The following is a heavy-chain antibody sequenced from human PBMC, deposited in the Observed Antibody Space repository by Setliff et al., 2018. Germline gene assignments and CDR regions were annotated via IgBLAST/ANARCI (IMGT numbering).Heavy chain of an antibody. CDR2: INTNTGNP. CDR3: ARGEYASLPSGVYYHMDV. D-gene: IGHD2-2*01. Sequence: ASVKVSCKASGYTFSSYAMNWVRQAPGQGLEWMGWINTNTGNPTYAQGFTGRFVFSLDTSVSTTYLQISSLKAEDTAVYYCARGEYASLPSGVYYHMDVWGKGTTVTVSS. V-gene: IGHV7-4-1*02. CDR1: GYTFSSYA. J-gene: IGHJ6*03.